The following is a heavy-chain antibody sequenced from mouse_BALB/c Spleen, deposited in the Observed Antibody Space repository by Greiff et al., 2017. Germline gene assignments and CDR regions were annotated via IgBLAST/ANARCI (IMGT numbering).Heavy chain of an antibody. V-gene: IGHV2-9*02. D-gene: IGHD1-1*01. CDR2: IWAGGST. Sequence: VQLQQSGPGLVAPSQSLSITCTVSGFSLTSYGVHWVRQPPGKGLEWLGVIWAGGSTNYNSALMSRLSISKDNSKSQVFLKMNSLQTDDTAMYYCARDSYYYGSSYAYFDYWGQGTTLTVSS. CDR3: ARDSYYYGSSYAYFDY. CDR1: GFSLTSYG. J-gene: IGHJ2*01.